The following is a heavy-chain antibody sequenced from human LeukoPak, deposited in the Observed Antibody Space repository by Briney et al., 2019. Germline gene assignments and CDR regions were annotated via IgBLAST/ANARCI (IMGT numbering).Heavy chain of an antibody. CDR1: GFTFSSYA. Sequence: GGSLRLSCAASGFTFSSYAMSWVRQAPGKGLEWVSAISGSGGSTYYADSVTGRFTISRDNSKNSLYLQINSLRTEDTALYYCAKDIADNYYDSRGYSSGWGQGTLVTVSS. CDR2: ISGSGGST. J-gene: IGHJ4*02. D-gene: IGHD3-22*01. V-gene: IGHV3-23*01. CDR3: AKDIADNYYDSRGYSSG.